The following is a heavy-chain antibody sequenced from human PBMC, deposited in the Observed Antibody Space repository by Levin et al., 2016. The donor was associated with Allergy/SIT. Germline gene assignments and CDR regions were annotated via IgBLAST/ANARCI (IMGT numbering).Heavy chain of an antibody. V-gene: IGHV4-59*01. CDR3: ARSITMVRGVIIYGMDV. D-gene: IGHD3-10*01. J-gene: IGHJ6*02. Sequence: SETLSLTCTVSGGSISSYYWSWIRQPPGKGLEWIGYIYYSGSTNYNPSLKSRVTISVDTSKNQFSLKLSSVTAADTAVYYCARSITMVRGVIIYGMDVWGQGTTVTVSS. CDR1: GGSISSYY. CDR2: IYYSGST.